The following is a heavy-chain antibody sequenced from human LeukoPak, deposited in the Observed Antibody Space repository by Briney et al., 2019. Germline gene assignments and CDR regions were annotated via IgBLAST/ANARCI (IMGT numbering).Heavy chain of an antibody. CDR3: ANTMYSSAWSPFDY. D-gene: IGHD6-19*01. V-gene: IGHV3-30*02. CDR1: TFTFSSYG. Sequence: GGSLRLSCAASTFTFSSYGMHWVRQAPGKGLEWVAFIQYDGNKRYYADSVKGRFTISRDNSKNTLYLQMNSLRPGDTALYYCANTMYSSAWSPFDYWGRGTLVTVSS. J-gene: IGHJ4*02. CDR2: IQYDGNKR.